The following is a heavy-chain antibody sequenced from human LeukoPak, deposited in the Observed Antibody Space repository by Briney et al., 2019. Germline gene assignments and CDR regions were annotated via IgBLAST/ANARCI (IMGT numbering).Heavy chain of an antibody. J-gene: IGHJ6*02. CDR3: ARMNYYYYYGMDV. CDR2: IYHSGST. CDR1: GGSISSGGYS. V-gene: IGHV4-30-2*01. Sequence: SQTLSLTCAVSGGSISSGGYSWSWIRQPPGKGPEWIGYIYHSGSTYYNPSLKSRVTISVDRSKNQFSLKLSSVTAADTAVYYCARMNYYYYYGMDVWGQGTTVTVSS.